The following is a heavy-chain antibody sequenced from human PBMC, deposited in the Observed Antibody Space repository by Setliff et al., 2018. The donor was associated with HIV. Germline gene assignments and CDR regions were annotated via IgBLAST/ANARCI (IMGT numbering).Heavy chain of an antibody. CDR1: GFTFGDYA. D-gene: IGHD3-22*01. CDR2: IRSKAYGGTT. V-gene: IGHV3-49*04. J-gene: IGHJ3*02. CDR3: TREGDSSGYSSAFDI. Sequence: GGSLRLSCTASGFTFGDYAMSWVRQAPGKGLEWVGFIRSKAYGGTTEYAASVKGRFTISRDDSKSIAYLQMNSLKTEDTAVYYCTREGDSSGYSSAFDIWGQGTMVTVSS.